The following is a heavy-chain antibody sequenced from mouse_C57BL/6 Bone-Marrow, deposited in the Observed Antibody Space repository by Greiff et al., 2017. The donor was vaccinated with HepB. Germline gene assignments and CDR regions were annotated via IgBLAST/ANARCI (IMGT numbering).Heavy chain of an antibody. CDR2: INPNYGGT. CDR1: GYTFTDYN. Sequence: VQLQQSGPELVKPGASVKMSCKASGYTFTDYNMHWVKQSHGKSLEWIGYINPNYGGTSYNQKCKGKATLTVNKSTSTAYMELRSLTSEDSAVYYCAELFLDAYWGQGTLVTVSA. J-gene: IGHJ3*01. D-gene: IGHD1-1*01. CDR3: AELFLDAY. V-gene: IGHV1-22*01.